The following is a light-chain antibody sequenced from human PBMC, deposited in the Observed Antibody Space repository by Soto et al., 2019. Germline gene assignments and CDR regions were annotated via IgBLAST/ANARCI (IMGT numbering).Light chain of an antibody. CDR1: CSDVGGYSY. CDR2: DVS. CDR3: ASYTTSSTYV. V-gene: IGLV2-14*01. J-gene: IGLJ1*01. Sequence: QSVLTQPATECGSPGESIAISCTGTCSDVGGYSYVSWYQQQPGKAPKLVISDVSNRPSGVSDRFSGSKSGNTASLTISGLQTEDEADYYCASYTTSSTYVFGTGTKVTV.